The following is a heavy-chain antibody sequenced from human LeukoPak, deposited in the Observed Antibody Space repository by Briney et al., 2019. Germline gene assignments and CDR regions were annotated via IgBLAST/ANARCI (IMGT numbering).Heavy chain of an antibody. D-gene: IGHD2-15*01. CDR2: IYYSGST. CDR3: ARGVVVVAATKYYFDY. CDR1: GCSISSYY. Sequence: SQTLSLTCTVSGCSISSYYWSWIRQPPGKGREWIGYIYYSGSTNYNPSLKSRVTISVDTSKNQFSLKLSSVTAADTAVYYCARGVVVVAATKYYFDYWGQGTLVTVSS. J-gene: IGHJ4*02. V-gene: IGHV4-59*01.